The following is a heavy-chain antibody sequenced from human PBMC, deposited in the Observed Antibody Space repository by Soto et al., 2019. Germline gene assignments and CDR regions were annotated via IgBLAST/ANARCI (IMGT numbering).Heavy chain of an antibody. CDR2: IYYSGTT. J-gene: IGHJ4*02. V-gene: IGHV4-28*01. CDR3: ARREIQGPIVY. CDR1: GYSISSSNW. Sequence: SETLSLTCAVSGYSISSSNWWGWIRQPPGKGLEWIGYIYYSGTTYYNPSLKSRVTMSVDTSKNQFSLKLTSVTAVDTAVYYCARREIQGPIVYWGQGTLVTVSS. D-gene: IGHD1-26*01.